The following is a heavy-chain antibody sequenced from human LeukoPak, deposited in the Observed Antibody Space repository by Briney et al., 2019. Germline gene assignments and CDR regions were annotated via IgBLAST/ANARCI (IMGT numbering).Heavy chain of an antibody. CDR3: ARLEWELRY. Sequence: SGGSLRLSCAASGFTYSSYWMMCVREPPGKGLVWVANIKQDGSEKYYVHSVKGRFTISKDNAKNSLYLQMNSLRAEDTAVYYCARLEWELRYWGQGTLVTVSS. D-gene: IGHD1-26*01. CDR1: GFTYSSYW. V-gene: IGHV3-7*01. J-gene: IGHJ4*02. CDR2: IKQDGSEK.